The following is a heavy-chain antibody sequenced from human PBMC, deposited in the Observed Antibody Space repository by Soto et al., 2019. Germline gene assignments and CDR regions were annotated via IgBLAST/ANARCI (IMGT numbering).Heavy chain of an antibody. V-gene: IGHV3-11*06. CDR3: ARATGYYHTSGSDS. CDR2: ISSNSNYK. Sequence: GGSLRFSCAASGFTFNDYYMSWIRQAPGKGLEWISYISSNSNYKNHADSVRGRFTISRDNAKNSLCLQMNGLRAEDTAVYYCARATGYYHTSGSDSWGQGTLVTVSS. D-gene: IGHD3-22*01. CDR1: GFTFNDYY. J-gene: IGHJ4*02.